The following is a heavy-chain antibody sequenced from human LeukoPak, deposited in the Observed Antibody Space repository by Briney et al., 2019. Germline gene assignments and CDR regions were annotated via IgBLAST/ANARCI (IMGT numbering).Heavy chain of an antibody. CDR2: INTDGSET. CDR3: ARDPAAWDY. Sequence: GGSLRLSCAASGFTFSASWMSWVRQAPGKGLEWVVNINTDGSETYYVDSVRGRFTISRDNAKKSLYLQMDSLSEADTAIYYCARDPAAWDYWGQGTLVTVSS. V-gene: IGHV3-7*01. J-gene: IGHJ4*02. D-gene: IGHD6-13*01. CDR1: GFTFSASW.